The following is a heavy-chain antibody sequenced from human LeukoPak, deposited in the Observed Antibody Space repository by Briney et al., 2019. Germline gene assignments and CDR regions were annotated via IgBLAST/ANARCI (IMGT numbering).Heavy chain of an antibody. CDR1: GGTFSSYA. V-gene: IGHV1-69*13. Sequence: GASEKVSCKASGGTFSSYAISWVRQAPGQGLEWMGGIIPIFGTANYAQKFQGRVTITADESTSTAYMELSSLRSEDTAVYYCASAVEMATADLDYWGQGTLVTVSS. J-gene: IGHJ4*02. D-gene: IGHD5-24*01. CDR3: ASAVEMATADLDY. CDR2: IIPIFGTA.